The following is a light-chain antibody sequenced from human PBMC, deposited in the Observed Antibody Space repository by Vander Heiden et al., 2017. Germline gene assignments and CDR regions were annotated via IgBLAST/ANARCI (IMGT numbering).Light chain of an antibody. CDR1: QSVSTY. CDR2: DAS. Sequence: EVVLTQSPATLSLSPGERATLSCRASQSVSTYLTWYQRKSGQAPRLLIYDASNRATGIPARLSGSESGTDFTRTIRSLGPEYFAVYYCPQRGNWPFTFGQGTKVETK. V-gene: IGKV3-11*01. CDR3: PQRGNWPFT. J-gene: IGKJ1*01.